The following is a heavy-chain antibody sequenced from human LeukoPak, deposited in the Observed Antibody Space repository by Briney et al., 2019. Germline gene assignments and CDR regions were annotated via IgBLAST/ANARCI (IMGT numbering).Heavy chain of an antibody. CDR3: ARGRSSGWYYYYYYYYMDV. J-gene: IGHJ6*03. CDR1: GDSVSINSAA. Sequence: SQTLSLTCAISGDSVSINSAAWNWIRQSPSRGLEWLGRTYYRSKWYNDYAVSVKSRITINPDTSKNQFSLQLNSVTPEDTAVYYCARGRSSGWYYYYYYYYMDVWGKGTTVTVSS. D-gene: IGHD6-19*01. V-gene: IGHV6-1*01. CDR2: TYYRSKWYN.